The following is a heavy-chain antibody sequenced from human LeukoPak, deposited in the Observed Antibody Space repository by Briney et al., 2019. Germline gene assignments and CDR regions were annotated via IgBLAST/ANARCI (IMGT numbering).Heavy chain of an antibody. D-gene: IGHD3-10*01. V-gene: IGHV1-69*10. CDR1: GGTFNSYA. CDR2: IIPILGIA. CDR3: AKDPRFTYYYED. Sequence: GASVKVSCKASGGTFNSYAISWVGQAAGQGLEWMGGIIPILGIANYAQKFQGRVTITAHKSTSTAYMELSSLRSEDTAVYYCAKDPRFTYYYEDWGQGTLVTVSS. J-gene: IGHJ4*02.